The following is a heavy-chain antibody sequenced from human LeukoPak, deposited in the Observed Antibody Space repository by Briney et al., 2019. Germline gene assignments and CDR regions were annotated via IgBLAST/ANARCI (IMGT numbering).Heavy chain of an antibody. J-gene: IGHJ4*02. V-gene: IGHV3-23*01. CDR3: AKERTLVEAETHFDY. CDR2: ISGGGGST. D-gene: IGHD1-26*01. Sequence: GGSLRLSCTASGFTFDHYDMSWVRQAPGKGLEWVSAISGGGGSTHYRDSVKGRFTVSRDNSNNTLYLQMNSLRAEDTAVYYCAKERTLVEAETHFDYWGQGTLVTVSS. CDR1: GFTFDHYD.